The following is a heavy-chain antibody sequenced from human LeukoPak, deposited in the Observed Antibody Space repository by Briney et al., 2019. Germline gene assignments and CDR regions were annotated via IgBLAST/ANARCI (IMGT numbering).Heavy chain of an antibody. V-gene: IGHV1-2*02. J-gene: IGHJ4*02. CDR2: INPDSGGT. Sequence: ASVKVSCKASGYTFTVYHMHWLRQAPGQGLEYMGWINPDSGGTNYVQKFQGRVTMTRDTSINTAYMELSSLRSDDTAVYYCARRRVAGPLPLSDDWGQGTVVTVSS. D-gene: IGHD6-19*01. CDR3: ARRRVAGPLPLSDD. CDR1: GYTFTVYH.